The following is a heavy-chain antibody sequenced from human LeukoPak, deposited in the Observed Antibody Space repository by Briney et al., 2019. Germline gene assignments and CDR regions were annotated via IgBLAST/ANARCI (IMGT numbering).Heavy chain of an antibody. CDR2: ISYDGSNK. J-gene: IGHJ4*02. CDR1: GFTFSDHW. V-gene: IGHV3-30*03. D-gene: IGHD2-2*02. Sequence: QPGGSPRLSCAASGFTFSDHWMAWVRQAPGKGLEWVAVISYDGSNKYYADSVKGRFTISRDNSKNTLYLQMNSLRAEDTAVYYCAGDSAVFVVVPAAIRYWGQGTLVTVSS. CDR3: AGDSAVFVVVPAAIRY.